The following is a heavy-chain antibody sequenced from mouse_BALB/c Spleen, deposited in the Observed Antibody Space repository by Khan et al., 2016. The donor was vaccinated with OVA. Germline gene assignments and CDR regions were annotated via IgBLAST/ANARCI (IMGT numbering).Heavy chain of an antibody. CDR3: ARSGGVLLYGGYFDV. J-gene: IGHJ1*01. D-gene: IGHD1-1*01. CDR1: GYTFTNYG. CDR2: INTNTGET. V-gene: IGHV9-1*02. Sequence: QIQLVQSGPELKKPGETVKISCKASGYTFTNYGVNWVKQAPEKGLKWMGWINTNTGETTYGDDFKGRFAFSLETSASTAYLQINRLKNEDMAKYFFARSGGVLLYGGYFDVWGAGTTVTVSS.